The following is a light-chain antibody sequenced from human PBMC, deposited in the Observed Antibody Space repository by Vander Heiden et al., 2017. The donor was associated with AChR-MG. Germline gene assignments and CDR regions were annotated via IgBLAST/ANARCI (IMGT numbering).Light chain of an antibody. J-gene: IGLJ3*02. Sequence: SYVLTQPPSVSVAPGQTARITCGGNNIGSKSVHWYQQKPGQAPMLADYDDSDRPSGTPERFSGSNSGNTATLTISRVEAGDEADYYCQVWDSSSDHWVFGGRTKLTVL. CDR1: NIGSKS. CDR3: QVWDSSSDHWV. V-gene: IGLV3-21*02. CDR2: DDS.